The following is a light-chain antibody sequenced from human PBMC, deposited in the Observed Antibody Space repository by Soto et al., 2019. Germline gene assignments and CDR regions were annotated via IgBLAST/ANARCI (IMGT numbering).Light chain of an antibody. V-gene: IGKV4-1*01. Sequence: DIVMTQSPDSLAVSLGERATVNCKSGQSVLYSSDNRNYLAWYQQKPGQSPKLLISWASTRESGVPDRFSGSGSGTDFTLTINSLQAEDVAVYFCQQYYTNPRTFGQGTKVEIK. CDR1: QSVLYSSDNRNY. CDR3: QQYYTNPRT. J-gene: IGKJ1*01. CDR2: WAS.